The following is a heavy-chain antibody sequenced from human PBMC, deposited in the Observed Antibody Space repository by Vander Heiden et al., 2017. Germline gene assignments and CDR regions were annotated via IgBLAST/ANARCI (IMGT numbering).Heavy chain of an antibody. V-gene: IGHV3-23*01. Sequence: EVQLLESGGGLIQPGGSLRLSCAASGFPFGSYAMNWVRRAPGKGLEWVSAIAASGDSTYYADSVKGRFTISRDNSKHTLYLQMDSLRAEDTAVYYCAKATGYTTSRVFDYWGQGTLLTVSS. CDR2: IAASGDST. D-gene: IGHD6-13*01. J-gene: IGHJ4*02. CDR1: GFPFGSYA. CDR3: AKATGYTTSRVFDY.